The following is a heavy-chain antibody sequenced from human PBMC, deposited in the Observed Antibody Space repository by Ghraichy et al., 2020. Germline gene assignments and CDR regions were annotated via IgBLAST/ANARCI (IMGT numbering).Heavy chain of an antibody. D-gene: IGHD2-15*01. CDR2: IYNDGIT. Sequence: GESLNISCAASGFTVSNNYMTWVRQAPGRGLEWVSVIYNDGITYYADSVKGRFTISRDNSKNIVYLQMNSLRADDTAIYYCARDRRSGAYSRLYWYFDLWGRGTLVSVSS. V-gene: IGHV3-53*01. J-gene: IGHJ2*01. CDR1: GFTVSNNY. CDR3: ARDRRSGAYSRLYWYFDL.